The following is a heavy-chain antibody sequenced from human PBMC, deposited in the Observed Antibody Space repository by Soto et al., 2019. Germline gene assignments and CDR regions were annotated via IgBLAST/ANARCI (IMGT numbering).Heavy chain of an antibody. CDR1: GGTFGNHA. D-gene: IGHD5-18*01. J-gene: IGHJ4*02. CDR3: AREAGYTYGYVFDY. Sequence: SVKVSCKASGGTFGNHAISWVRQAPGQGLEWLGGIIPVLGVGDNAQNFQGRVTITADASTSTAYLELSSLRSEDTALYYCAREAGYTYGYVFDYWGQGTLVTVSS. CDR2: IIPVLGVG. V-gene: IGHV1-69*10.